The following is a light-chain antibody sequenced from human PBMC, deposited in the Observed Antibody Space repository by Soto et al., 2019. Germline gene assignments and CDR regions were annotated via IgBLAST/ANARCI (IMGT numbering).Light chain of an antibody. J-gene: IGKJ1*01. V-gene: IGKV1-39*01. CDR3: QQSYSTPRT. Sequence: DIQMTQSPSSLSASVGDRVTITCRASQSISSYLNWYQQKPGKAPKLLIYAASSLQSGVPSRFSGSGSGTEFTLIISGLQPEDFATYYSQQSYSTPRTFGQGTKVEIK. CDR2: AAS. CDR1: QSISSY.